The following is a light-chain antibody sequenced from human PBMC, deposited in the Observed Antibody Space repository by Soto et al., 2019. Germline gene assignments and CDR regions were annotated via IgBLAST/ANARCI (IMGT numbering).Light chain of an antibody. J-gene: IGLJ2*01. CDR2: DVS. CDR1: SSDVGGYNY. V-gene: IGLV2-14*01. Sequence: QSALTQPASVSGSPGQSITISCTGTSSDVGGYNYVSWYQQHPGKAPKLIIYDVSNRPSGVSNRFAGPKSDNTASLTISGLLGEDEADYYCSYYTSSTTLVFGGGTKVTVL. CDR3: SYYTSSTTLV.